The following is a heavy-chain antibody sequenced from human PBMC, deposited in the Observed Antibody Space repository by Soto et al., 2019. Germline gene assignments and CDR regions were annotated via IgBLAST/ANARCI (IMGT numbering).Heavy chain of an antibody. Sequence: LVKVSWKASGSTFSGYTMSWVRQAPGQGLEWMGRIIPILGIANYAQKFQGRVTITADKSTSTAYMELSSLRSEDTAVYYCGRDSAGPDAFDIWGQGTMVTVSS. CDR3: GRDSAGPDAFDI. CDR1: GSTFSGYT. V-gene: IGHV1-69*04. D-gene: IGHD1-1*01. J-gene: IGHJ3*02. CDR2: IIPILGIA.